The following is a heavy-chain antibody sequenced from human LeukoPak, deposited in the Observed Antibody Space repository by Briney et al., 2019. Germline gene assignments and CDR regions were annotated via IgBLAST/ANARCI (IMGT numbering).Heavy chain of an antibody. CDR3: AKECYYDSSGYYCLDY. J-gene: IGHJ4*02. D-gene: IGHD3-22*01. CDR1: GFTFSSYG. V-gene: IGHV3-30*18. Sequence: GGSLRLSCAASGFTFSSYGMHWVRQAPGKGLEWVAVISYDGSNKYYADSVKGRFTISRDNSKNTLYLQMNSLRAEDTAVYYCAKECYYDSSGYYCLDYWGQGTLVTVSS. CDR2: ISYDGSNK.